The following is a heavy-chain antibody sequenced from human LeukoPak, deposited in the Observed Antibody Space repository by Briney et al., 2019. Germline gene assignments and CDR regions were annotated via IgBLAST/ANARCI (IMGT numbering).Heavy chain of an antibody. Sequence: SETLSLTCAVYGGSFSGYYWSWIRQPPGKGLEWIGEINHSGSTNYNPSLKSRVTISVDTSKSQFSLKLSSVTAADTAVYYCARESFGLYGDYVNAFDIWGQGTMVTVSS. D-gene: IGHD4-17*01. CDR2: INHSGST. J-gene: IGHJ3*02. CDR3: ARESFGLYGDYVNAFDI. CDR1: GGSFSGYY. V-gene: IGHV4-34*01.